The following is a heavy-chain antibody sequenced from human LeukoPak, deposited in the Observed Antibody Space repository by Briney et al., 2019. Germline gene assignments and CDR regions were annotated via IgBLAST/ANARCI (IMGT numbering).Heavy chain of an antibody. Sequence: GASVKVSCKASGYTFTGYYMHWVRQAPGQGLEWMGWINPNSGGTNYAQKFQGRVTMTRDTSISTAYMELSRLRSDDTAVYYCARVAVGKGYPFDYWGQGTLVTVSS. V-gene: IGHV1-2*02. J-gene: IGHJ4*02. D-gene: IGHD2-15*01. CDR3: ARVAVGKGYPFDY. CDR1: GYTFTGYY. CDR2: INPNSGGT.